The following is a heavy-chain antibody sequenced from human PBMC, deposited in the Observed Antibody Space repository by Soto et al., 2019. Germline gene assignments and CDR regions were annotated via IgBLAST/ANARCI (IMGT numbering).Heavy chain of an antibody. CDR1: GFTFSSYA. CDR3: AREYFPDAFDI. J-gene: IGHJ3*02. CDR2: ISYDGSNK. D-gene: IGHD2-8*01. Sequence: GGSLRLSCAASGFTFSSYAMHWVRQAPGKGLEWVAVISYDGSNKYYADSVKGRFTISRDNSKNTLYLQMNSLRAEDTAVYYCAREYFPDAFDIWGQGTMVTVSS. V-gene: IGHV3-30-3*01.